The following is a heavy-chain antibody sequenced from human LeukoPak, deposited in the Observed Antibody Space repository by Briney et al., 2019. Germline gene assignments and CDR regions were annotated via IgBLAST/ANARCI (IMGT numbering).Heavy chain of an antibody. CDR3: ARQIAYYYDSSGYYTTDY. CDR1: GFTFSSYG. CDR2: IYYDGSDK. V-gene: IGHV3-33*01. D-gene: IGHD3-22*01. J-gene: IGHJ4*02. Sequence: PGGSLGLSCAASGFTFSSYGMHWVRQAPGKGLEWVAIIYYDGSDKYYADSVKGRFTISRDNSKDTLYLQMNSLRAEDTAVYYCARQIAYYYDSSGYYTTDYWGQGTLVTVSS.